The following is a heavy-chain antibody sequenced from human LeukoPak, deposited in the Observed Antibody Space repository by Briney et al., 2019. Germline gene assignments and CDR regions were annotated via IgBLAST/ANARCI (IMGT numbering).Heavy chain of an antibody. V-gene: IGHV4-59*11. CDR1: GGSISSHY. CDR3: AREGYYYDSSGYWRDYYFDY. D-gene: IGHD3-22*01. Sequence: SETLSITCTVSGGSISSHYWSWIRQPQGKGLEWIGYIYYSGSTNYNPSLKSRVTISVDTSKNQFSLKLSSVTAADTAVYYCAREGYYYDSSGYWRDYYFDYWGQGTLVTVSS. CDR2: IYYSGST. J-gene: IGHJ4*02.